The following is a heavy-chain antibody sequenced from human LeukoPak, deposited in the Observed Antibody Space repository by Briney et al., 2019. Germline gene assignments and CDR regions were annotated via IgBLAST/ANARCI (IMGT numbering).Heavy chain of an antibody. CDR3: AKDRRIAVAGTAPPGY. CDR1: EFTFSSYA. D-gene: IGHD6-19*01. CDR2: ISYDGSNK. Sequence: GGSLRLSCAASEFTFSSYAMHWVRQAPGKGLEWVALISYDGSNKYYADSVKGRFTISRDNSKNTLYLQMNSLRAEDTAVYYCAKDRRIAVAGTAPPGYWGQGTLVTVPS. V-gene: IGHV3-30-3*01. J-gene: IGHJ4*02.